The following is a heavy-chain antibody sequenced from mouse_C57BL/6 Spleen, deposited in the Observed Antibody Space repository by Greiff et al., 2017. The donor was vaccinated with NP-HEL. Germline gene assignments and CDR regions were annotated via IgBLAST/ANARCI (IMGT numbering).Heavy chain of an antibody. CDR3: ASDSYGSSSYWYFDV. Sequence: DVKLQESGPGLVKPSQSLSLTCSVTGYSINSGYYWNWIRQFPGNKLEWMGYISYDGSNNYNPSLQNRIPITRDPSNNQFFLQLNSVTTEGTATYYYASDSYGSSSYWYFDVWGTGTTVTVSA. CDR2: ISYDGSN. D-gene: IGHD1-1*01. J-gene: IGHJ1*03. CDR1: GYSINSGYY. V-gene: IGHV3-6*01.